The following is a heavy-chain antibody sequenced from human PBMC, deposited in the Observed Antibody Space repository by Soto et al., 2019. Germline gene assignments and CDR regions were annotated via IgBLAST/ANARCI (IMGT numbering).Heavy chain of an antibody. Sequence: ASVKVSCKASGYTFTSYDINWVRQATGQGLEWMGWMNPNSGNTGYAQKFQGRVTMTRNTSISTAYMELSSLRSEDTAVYYCARGDSKLYYYYYMDVWGKGTTVTVSS. CDR2: MNPNSGNT. CDR3: ARGDSKLYYYYYMDV. J-gene: IGHJ6*03. D-gene: IGHD6-13*01. V-gene: IGHV1-8*01. CDR1: GYTFTSYD.